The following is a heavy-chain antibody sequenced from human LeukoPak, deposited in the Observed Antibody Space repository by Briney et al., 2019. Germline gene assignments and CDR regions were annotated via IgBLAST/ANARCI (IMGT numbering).Heavy chain of an antibody. CDR3: AGHHPRNTVDF. D-gene: IGHD2-8*02. V-gene: IGHV4-4*07. CDR2: IYTSGGT. Sequence: SETLSLTCTVSGGSISSYYWSWIRQPAGKGLEWIGRIYTSGGTTYNPSLKSRVTMSVDTSKNQFYLKLSSVTAADTAVYYCAGHHPRNTVDFWGQGTLVTVSS. CDR1: GGSISSYY. J-gene: IGHJ4*02.